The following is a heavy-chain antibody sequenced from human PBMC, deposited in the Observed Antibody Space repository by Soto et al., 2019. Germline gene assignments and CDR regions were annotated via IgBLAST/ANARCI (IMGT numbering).Heavy chain of an antibody. Sequence: GGSLRLSCAASGFTFSSYGMHWVRQAPGKGLEWVAVIWYDGSNKYYADSVKGRFTISRDNSKNTLYLQMNSLRAEDTAVYYCAREERWERYYDSSGPGFFDYWGQGTLVTVSS. CDR1: GFTFSSYG. CDR3: AREERWERYYDSSGPGFFDY. J-gene: IGHJ4*02. D-gene: IGHD3-22*01. V-gene: IGHV3-33*01. CDR2: IWYDGSNK.